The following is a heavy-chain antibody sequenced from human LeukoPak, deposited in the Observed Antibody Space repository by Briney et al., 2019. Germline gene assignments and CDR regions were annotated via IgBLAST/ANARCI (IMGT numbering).Heavy chain of an antibody. CDR3: ARGGQVWLVKEYFYYYMDV. CDR1: GATFSSYA. D-gene: IGHD5-18*01. V-gene: IGHV1-69*05. CDR2: IIPIFGTA. J-gene: IGHJ6*03. Sequence: SVKLSCKASGATFSSYAISWVRQAPGQGLEWMGGIIPIFGTASYAQKFQGKVTITTDASTSTAYMELSSLRSEDTAVYYCARGGQVWLVKEYFYYYMDVWGKGTTVTVSS.